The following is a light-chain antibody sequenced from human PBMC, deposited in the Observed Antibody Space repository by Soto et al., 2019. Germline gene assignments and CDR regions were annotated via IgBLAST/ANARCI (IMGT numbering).Light chain of an antibody. CDR3: QQRTNWPLT. J-gene: IGKJ4*01. Sequence: EVVLTQSPVTLSLSPGERATLSCRASQSVTTFLAWYQQKPGQAPILLSYDASKRATGIPARFSGSGSGTDITLTISSLEHEDLAVYYCQQRTNWPLTFGGGTKVELK. CDR1: QSVTTF. CDR2: DAS. V-gene: IGKV3-11*01.